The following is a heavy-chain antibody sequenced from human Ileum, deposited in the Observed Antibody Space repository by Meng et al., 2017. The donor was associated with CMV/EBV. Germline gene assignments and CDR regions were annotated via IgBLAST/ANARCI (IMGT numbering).Heavy chain of an antibody. J-gene: IGHJ5*02. V-gene: IGHV4-34*01. CDR3: ARGQRITLVRGGRFDP. Sequence: YDGSLRDSCWAWSRQPPGKGLELIGEIKHRGRANYNSSLNSRVPISGDASKNPFSLKLTSVTAADTAVYYCARGQRITLVRGGRFDPWGQGTLVTVS. CDR2: IKHRGRA. CDR1: DGSLRDSC. D-gene: IGHD3-10*01.